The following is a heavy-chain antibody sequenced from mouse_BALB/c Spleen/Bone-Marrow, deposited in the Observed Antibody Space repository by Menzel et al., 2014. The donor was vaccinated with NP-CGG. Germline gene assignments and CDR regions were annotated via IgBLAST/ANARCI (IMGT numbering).Heavy chain of an antibody. CDR2: ISDDGGNT. J-gene: IGHJ4*01. CDR3: ARETGPRAMDY. V-gene: IGHV5-4*02. D-gene: IGHD4-1*01. CDR1: GFTFSDYY. Sequence: EVQLVESGGGLVKPGGSLKLSCAASGFTFSDYYMFWVRQTPEKRLEWVATISDDGGNTYYRDSVKGRFTISRDNAKNKLNLQMSSLESEDTATYHCARETGPRAMDYWGHGTSVTVSS.